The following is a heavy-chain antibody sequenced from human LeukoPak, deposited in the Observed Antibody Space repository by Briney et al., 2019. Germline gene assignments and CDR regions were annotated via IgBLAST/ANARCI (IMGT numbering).Heavy chain of an antibody. CDR3: AAKGNGYSGTYVFAH. CDR2: LYSSGYT. Sequence: TGGSLRLSCAASTFSVSTNYMSWVRQAPGKGLEWISVLYSSGYTKYADSVRGRFSISRDNSENTLSLQMNSLRAEDTAVYYCAAKGNGYSGTYVFAHWGRETLVTVSP. J-gene: IGHJ4*02. CDR1: TFSVSTNY. D-gene: IGHD5-12*01. V-gene: IGHV3-66*01.